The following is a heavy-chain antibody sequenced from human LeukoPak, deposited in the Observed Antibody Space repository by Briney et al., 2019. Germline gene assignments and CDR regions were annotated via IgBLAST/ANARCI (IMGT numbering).Heavy chain of an antibody. CDR2: MNPYSDAL. CDR3: ATATVTHTRDP. J-gene: IGHJ5*02. CDR1: GYTVSDFY. Sequence: ASVKVSCQASGYTVSDFYLHWVRQAPGHGLEWMGRMNPYSDALIHAERFQGRITMTWDTSTGTAYMELTRLTPDDTAVYYCATATVTHTRDPWGQGTLVTVSS. V-gene: IGHV1-2*06. D-gene: IGHD1-1*01.